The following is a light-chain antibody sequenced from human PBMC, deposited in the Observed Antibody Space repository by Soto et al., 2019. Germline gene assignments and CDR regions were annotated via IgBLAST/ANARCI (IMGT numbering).Light chain of an antibody. V-gene: IGKV1-39*01. CDR2: AAS. CDR1: QSIAGY. Sequence: DIQMTQSPSSLSASVGDRVTITCRASQSIAGYLNWYQQKPGKAPKLLIYAASSLQSGVPSRFSGSGSGTHFTLTISSLQPEDFATYYCQQSYSTPPTFGGGTKVEIK. CDR3: QQSYSTPPT. J-gene: IGKJ4*01.